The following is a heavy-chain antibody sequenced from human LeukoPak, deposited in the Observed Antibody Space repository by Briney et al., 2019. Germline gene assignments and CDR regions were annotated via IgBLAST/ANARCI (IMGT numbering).Heavy chain of an antibody. CDR1: GYTFTSYD. Sequence: ASVKVSCKASGYTFTSYDINWVRQATGQGLEWMGWMNPNSGNTGYAQKFQGRVTMTRDTSISTAYMELSRLRSDDTAVYYCASNHDYGEHFDYWGQGTLVTVSS. CDR2: MNPNSGNT. V-gene: IGHV1-8*01. J-gene: IGHJ4*02. CDR3: ASNHDYGEHFDY. D-gene: IGHD4-17*01.